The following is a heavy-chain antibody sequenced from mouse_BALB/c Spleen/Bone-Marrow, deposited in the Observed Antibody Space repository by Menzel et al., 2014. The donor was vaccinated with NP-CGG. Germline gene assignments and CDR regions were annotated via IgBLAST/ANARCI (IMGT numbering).Heavy chain of an antibody. CDR2: INTNGGNT. CDR1: GFTFSSYG. CDR3: ARDLDY. J-gene: IGHJ2*01. V-gene: IGHV5-6-3*01. Sequence: EVMLVESGGGLVKPGGSLKLSCAASGFTFSSYGMSWVRQTPDKRLELVATINTNGGNTYYPDSLKGRFTISKDNAKNTLYLQMNSLKSENTAMYYFARDLDYWGQGTTLTVSS.